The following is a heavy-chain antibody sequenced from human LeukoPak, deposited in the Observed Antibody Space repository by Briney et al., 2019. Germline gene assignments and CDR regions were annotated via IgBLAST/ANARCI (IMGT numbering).Heavy chain of an antibody. CDR1: GFTFNNAW. Sequence: GGSLRLSCAASGFTFNNAWMSWVRQAPGKGLEWVSGMSGSGSSTYYADSVKGRFTISRDNSKNMLYLQMNSLRAEDTALYYCAKDLEAYYYADIDYWGQGTLVTVSS. CDR3: AKDLEAYYYADIDY. D-gene: IGHD3-10*01. V-gene: IGHV3-23*01. J-gene: IGHJ4*02. CDR2: MSGSGSST.